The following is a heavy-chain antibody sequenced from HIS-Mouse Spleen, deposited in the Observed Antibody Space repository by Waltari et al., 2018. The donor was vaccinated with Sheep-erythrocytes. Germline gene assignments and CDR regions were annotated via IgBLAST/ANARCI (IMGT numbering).Heavy chain of an antibody. V-gene: IGHV1-2*02. Sequence: QVQLVQSGAEVKKPGAAVKVSCKASGYNFTGYYLHWVRPAPGQGLEWMGWINPNSGGTNYAQKFQGRVTMTRDTSISTAYMELSRLRSDDTAVYYCARGRIAAAVYAFDIWGQGTMVTVSS. CDR3: ARGRIAAAVYAFDI. CDR1: GYNFTGYY. D-gene: IGHD6-13*01. CDR2: INPNSGGT. J-gene: IGHJ3*02.